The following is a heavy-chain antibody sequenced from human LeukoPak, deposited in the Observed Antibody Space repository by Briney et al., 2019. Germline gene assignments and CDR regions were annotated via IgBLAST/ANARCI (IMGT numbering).Heavy chain of an antibody. V-gene: IGHV4-39*01. CDR1: GDSISSSSYY. CDR2: IYSSRSS. D-gene: IGHD2/OR15-2a*01. CDR3: ATNFPSTGLAFDY. J-gene: IGHJ4*02. Sequence: SETLSLTCTVSGDSISSSSYYWGWIRQPPGKGLEWIGSIYSSRSSNYNPSLKSRVTISVATSKNQFSLKLSSVTAADTAVYYCATNFPSTGLAFDYWGQGALVTVSS.